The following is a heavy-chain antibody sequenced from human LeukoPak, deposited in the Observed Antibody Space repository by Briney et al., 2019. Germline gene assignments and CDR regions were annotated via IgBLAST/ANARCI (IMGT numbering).Heavy chain of an antibody. Sequence: GGSLRLSCAASGFTFSSYAMSWVRQAPGKGLEWVSAISGSGGSTYYADSVKGRFTISRGNSKNTLYLQMNSLRAEDTAVYYCAKDSRYCSSTSCYGTFDYWGQGTLVTVSS. CDR1: GFTFSSYA. D-gene: IGHD2-2*01. CDR3: AKDSRYCSSTSCYGTFDY. J-gene: IGHJ4*02. V-gene: IGHV3-23*01. CDR2: ISGSGGST.